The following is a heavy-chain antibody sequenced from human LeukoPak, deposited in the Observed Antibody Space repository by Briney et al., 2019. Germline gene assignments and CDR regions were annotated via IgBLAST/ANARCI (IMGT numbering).Heavy chain of an antibody. D-gene: IGHD3-9*01. CDR1: GFTFSSYS. J-gene: IGHJ6*03. Sequence: GGSLRLSCAASGFTFSSYSMNWVRQAPGKGLEWVSYISSSSSTIYYADSVKGRFTISRDNAKNSLYLQMNSLRAEDTAVYYCARGGYDIHYYYYMDVWGKGTTVTVSS. CDR3: ARGGYDIHYYYYMDV. V-gene: IGHV3-48*01. CDR2: ISSSSSTI.